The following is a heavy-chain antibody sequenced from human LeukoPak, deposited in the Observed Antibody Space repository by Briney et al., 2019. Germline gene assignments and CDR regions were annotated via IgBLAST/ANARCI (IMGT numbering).Heavy chain of an antibody. Sequence: GGALRLSCAAPGFPFSSYWMSWVRPAPGKGLEWGGNKKQDGSEKYYVDSVKGRFTISRDNAKNSMYLQMNSLRAEDTAVYYCARGLGYYASGSYYGYWGQGTLVTVSS. CDR2: KKQDGSEK. J-gene: IGHJ4*02. CDR3: ARGLGYYASGSYYGY. V-gene: IGHV3-7*01. D-gene: IGHD3-10*01. CDR1: GFPFSSYW.